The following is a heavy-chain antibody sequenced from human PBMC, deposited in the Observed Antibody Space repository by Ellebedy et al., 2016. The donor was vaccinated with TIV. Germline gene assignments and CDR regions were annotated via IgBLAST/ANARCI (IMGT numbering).Heavy chain of an antibody. CDR1: GGSFSGYY. Sequence: SETLSLTXAVYGGSFSGYYWSWIRQPPGKGLEWIGYIYYSGSTNYNPSLKSRVTISVDTSKNQFSLKLSSVTAADTAVYYCARGGGVGATNFRYWGQGTLVTVSS. CDR3: ARGGGVGATNFRY. J-gene: IGHJ4*02. V-gene: IGHV4-59*01. CDR2: IYYSGST. D-gene: IGHD1-26*01.